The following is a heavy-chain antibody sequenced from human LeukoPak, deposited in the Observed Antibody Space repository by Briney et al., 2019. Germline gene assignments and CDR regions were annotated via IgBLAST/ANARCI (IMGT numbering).Heavy chain of an antibody. D-gene: IGHD4-17*01. CDR2: IYTSGTA. J-gene: IGHJ2*01. CDR1: GGSMSTSY. CDR3: ARDPGDYNHDWYFDL. Sequence: SQTLSLTCTVSGGSMSTSYWNWIRQPAGKGLEWNGRIYTSGTAHYNPSLQSRVTLSVDTSKNQVSLKLTSMTAEDTAVYYCARDPGDYNHDWYFDLWGRGTLVTVSS. V-gene: IGHV4-4*07.